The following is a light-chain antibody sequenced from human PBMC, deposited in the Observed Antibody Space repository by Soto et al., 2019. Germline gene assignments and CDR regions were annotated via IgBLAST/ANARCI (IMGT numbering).Light chain of an antibody. CDR3: QQSYSPPFV. CDR2: AAA. V-gene: IGKV1-39*01. CDR1: QSVSNY. J-gene: IGKJ3*01. Sequence: DIQMTQSPSSLSASVGDRITITCRTSQSVSNYLNWYQQKTGKAPKLLIYAAATLQTGVKSRYRGSHSVTDFSLTISSLQPEDFTTYYYQQSYSPPFVFRPGTEVEI.